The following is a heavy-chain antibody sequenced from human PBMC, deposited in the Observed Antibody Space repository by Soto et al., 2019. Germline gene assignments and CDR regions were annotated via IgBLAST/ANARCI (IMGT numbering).Heavy chain of an antibody. Sequence: QVQLVESGGGVVQPGRSLRLSCAASGFTFSSYGMHWVRQAPGKGLEWVAVIWYDGSNKYYADSVKGRFTISRGNSKNTLYLQMNSLRAEDTAVYYCARAEGYSSSWGGDFDYWGQGTLVTVSS. V-gene: IGHV3-33*01. CDR1: GFTFSSYG. CDR3: ARAEGYSSSWGGDFDY. D-gene: IGHD6-6*01. CDR2: IWYDGSNK. J-gene: IGHJ4*02.